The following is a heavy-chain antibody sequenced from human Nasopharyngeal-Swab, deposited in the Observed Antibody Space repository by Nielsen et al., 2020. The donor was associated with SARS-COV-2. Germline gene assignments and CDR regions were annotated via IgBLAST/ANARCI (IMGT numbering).Heavy chain of an antibody. CDR1: GYTFTSYA. V-gene: IGHV7-4-1*02. D-gene: IGHD6-13*01. Sequence: ASVKVSCKASGYTFTSYAMNWVRQAPGQGLEWMGWINTNIGNPTYAQGFTGRFVFSLDTSVSTAYLQISSLKAEDTAVYYCARDRGGVAAAGPPWDYYGMDVWGQGTTVTVSS. CDR2: INTNIGNP. J-gene: IGHJ6*02. CDR3: ARDRGGVAAAGPPWDYYGMDV.